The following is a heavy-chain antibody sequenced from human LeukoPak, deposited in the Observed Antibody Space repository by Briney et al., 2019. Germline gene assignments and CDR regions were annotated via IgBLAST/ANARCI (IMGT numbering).Heavy chain of an antibody. Sequence: SETLSLTCTVSGGSISSSNYYWGWIRQPPGKGLEWIVSISYSGSTYYNASVKSRVTISRDTSKNQFSLKLSSVTAADTAVYFCARGPYSYDSSGAFDIWGQGTMVTVSS. CDR1: GGSISSSNYY. V-gene: IGHV4-39*07. D-gene: IGHD3-22*01. CDR2: ISYSGST. J-gene: IGHJ3*02. CDR3: ARGPYSYDSSGAFDI.